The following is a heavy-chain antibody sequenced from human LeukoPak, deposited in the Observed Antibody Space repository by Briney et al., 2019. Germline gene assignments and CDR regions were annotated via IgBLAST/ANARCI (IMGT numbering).Heavy chain of an antibody. V-gene: IGHV4-59*01. Sequence: PSETLALTCTFSGDSISSYYWSWIRQPPGKGLEWIGCIYNSGSTNYNPSLKSRVTISVDTSKNQFSLKLNSVTAADTAVYYCALERYCTSTSCGNNFDYWGQGTLVTVSS. CDR3: ALERYCTSTSCGNNFDY. J-gene: IGHJ4*02. D-gene: IGHD2-2*01. CDR1: GDSISSYY. CDR2: IYNSGST.